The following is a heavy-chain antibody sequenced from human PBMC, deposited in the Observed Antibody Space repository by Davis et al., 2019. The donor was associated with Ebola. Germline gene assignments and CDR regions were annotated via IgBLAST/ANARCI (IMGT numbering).Heavy chain of an antibody. V-gene: IGHV1-2*02. J-gene: IGHJ4*01. D-gene: IGHD3-3*01. CDR3: TRGSGFWSGYFTAHFEF. CDR1: GYTFTGYY. Sequence: ASVKVSCKASGYTFTGYYMHWVRQAPGQGLEWMGWINPNSGGTNYAQKFQGRVTMTRDTSISTAYMELPRLRSDDTAVFFCTRGSGFWSGYFTAHFEFWGQGTLVTVSS. CDR2: INPNSGGT.